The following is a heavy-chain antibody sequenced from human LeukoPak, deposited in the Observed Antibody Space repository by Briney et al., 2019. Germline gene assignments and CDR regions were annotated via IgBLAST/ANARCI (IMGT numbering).Heavy chain of an antibody. CDR2: ISGSGGST. V-gene: IGHV3-23*01. CDR1: GFTFSSYA. Sequence: PSGGSLRLSCAASGFTFSSYAMSWVRQAPGKGLEWVSAISGSGGSTYYADSVKGRFTISRDNAKNSLYLQMNSLRAEDTAVYYCARESRQWLGHYYYYMDVWGKGTTVTVSS. CDR3: ARESRQWLGHYYYYMDV. J-gene: IGHJ6*03. D-gene: IGHD6-19*01.